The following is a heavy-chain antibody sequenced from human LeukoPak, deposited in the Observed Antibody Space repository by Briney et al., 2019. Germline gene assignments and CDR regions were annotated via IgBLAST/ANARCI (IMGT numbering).Heavy chain of an antibody. CDR3: ARSWLEMATTSLAPMDV. CDR1: GGSFSGYY. V-gene: IGHV4-34*01. J-gene: IGHJ6*02. Sequence: SETLSLTCAVYGGSFSGYYWSWIRQPPGKGLEWIGEINHSGSTNYNPSLKGRVTISVDTSKNQFSLKLSSVTAADTAVYYCARSWLEMATTSLAPMDVWGQGTTVTVSS. CDR2: INHSGST. D-gene: IGHD5-24*01.